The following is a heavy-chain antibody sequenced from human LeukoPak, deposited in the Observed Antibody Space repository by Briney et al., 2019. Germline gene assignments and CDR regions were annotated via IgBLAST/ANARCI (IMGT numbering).Heavy chain of an antibody. CDR3: ARAIAVPSGYCGGDCYPTYYFDY. CDR2: IIPIFGTA. Sequence: SVKVSCKASGGTFSSYAISWVRQAPGQGLEWMGGIIPIFGTANYAQKFQGRVTITADESTSTAYMELSSLRSEDTAVYYCARAIAVPSGYCGGDCYPTYYFDYWGQGTLVTVSS. CDR1: GGTFSSYA. D-gene: IGHD2-21*02. V-gene: IGHV1-69*13. J-gene: IGHJ4*02.